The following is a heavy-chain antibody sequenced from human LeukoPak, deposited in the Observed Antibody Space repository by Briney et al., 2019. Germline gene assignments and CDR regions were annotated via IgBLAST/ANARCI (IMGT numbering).Heavy chain of an antibody. CDR3: ASIAARPGKMDV. CDR2: IIPIFGTA. CDR1: GGTFSSYA. V-gene: IGHV1-69*05. Sequence: ASVKVSCKASGGTFSSYAISWVRQAPGQGLEWMGGIIPIFGTANYAQKFQGRVTITTDESTSTAYMELSSLRSEDTAVYYCASIAARPGKMDVWGKGTTVTVSS. J-gene: IGHJ6*04. D-gene: IGHD6-6*01.